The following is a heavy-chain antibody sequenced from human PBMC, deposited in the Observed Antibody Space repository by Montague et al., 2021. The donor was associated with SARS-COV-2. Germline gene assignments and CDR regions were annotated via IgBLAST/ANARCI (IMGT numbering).Heavy chain of an antibody. CDR3: ARHYSATLPAVY. J-gene: IGHJ4*02. D-gene: IGHD2-15*01. CDR1: GVSVTDYY. CDR2: ISDSGST. Sequence: SETLSLTCTVSGVSVTDYYWSWIRQPPGKGLEWIGYISDSGSTNYNPSLTSRATMSVDTSKNQFSLKVNSVTAADTAVYYCARHYSATLPAVYWGQGTLVTVSS. V-gene: IGHV4-59*08.